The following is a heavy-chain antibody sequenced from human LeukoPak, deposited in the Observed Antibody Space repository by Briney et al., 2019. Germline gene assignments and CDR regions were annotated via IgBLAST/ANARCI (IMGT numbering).Heavy chain of an antibody. V-gene: IGHV1-18*01. CDR1: GYTFTSYG. CDR3: AGSPPVEMATINYYYYGMDV. CDR2: ISAYNGNT. D-gene: IGHD5-24*01. J-gene: IGHJ6*02. Sequence: GASVKVSCKASGYTFTSYGISWVRQAPGQGLEWMGWISAYNGNTNYAQKLQGRVTMTTDTSTSTAYMELRSLRSDDTAVYYCAGSPPVEMATINYYYYGMDVWGQGTTVTVSS.